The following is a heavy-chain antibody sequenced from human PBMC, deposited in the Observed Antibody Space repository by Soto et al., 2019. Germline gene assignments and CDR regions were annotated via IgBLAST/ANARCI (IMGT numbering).Heavy chain of an antibody. D-gene: IGHD3-10*01. V-gene: IGHV3-48*01. CDR1: GFTFSIYS. J-gene: IGHJ6*02. Sequence: GGSLRLSCAASGFTFSIYSMNWVRQAPGKGLEWVSYISSESSSIYYADSVKGRFTISRDNAKNSLYLQMNSLRAEDTAVYYCATYYGSGSYFPDHYYYGMDIWGQGTTVTVSS. CDR3: ATYYGSGSYFPDHYYYGMDI. CDR2: ISSESSSI.